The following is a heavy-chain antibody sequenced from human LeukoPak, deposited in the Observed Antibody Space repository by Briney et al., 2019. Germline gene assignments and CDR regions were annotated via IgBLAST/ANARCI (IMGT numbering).Heavy chain of an antibody. CDR3: VRDGEGAAISVNYWFDP. J-gene: IGHJ5*02. CDR1: GFTFTSYD. CDR2: MNPNNGNT. D-gene: IGHD2-2*02. V-gene: IGHV1-8*01. Sequence: ASVKVSCKASGFTFTSYDISWVRQASGQGLEWMGWMNPNNGNTGYAQKFQGRVTMTRDTSISTAYMELRGLRSEDTAVYYCVRDGEGAAISVNYWFDPWGQGTLVTVSS.